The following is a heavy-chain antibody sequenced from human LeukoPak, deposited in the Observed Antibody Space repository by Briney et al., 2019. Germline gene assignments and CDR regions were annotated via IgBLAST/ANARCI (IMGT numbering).Heavy chain of an antibody. CDR3: ARDRYGSGIGWFDP. Sequence: ASVKVSCKASGYTFTGYYMHWVRQAPGQGLEWMGRINPNSGGTNYAQKFQGRVTMTRDTSISTAYMELSGLRSDDTAVYYCARDRYGSGIGWFDPWGQGTLVTVSS. D-gene: IGHD3-10*01. J-gene: IGHJ5*02. V-gene: IGHV1-2*06. CDR1: GYTFTGYY. CDR2: INPNSGGT.